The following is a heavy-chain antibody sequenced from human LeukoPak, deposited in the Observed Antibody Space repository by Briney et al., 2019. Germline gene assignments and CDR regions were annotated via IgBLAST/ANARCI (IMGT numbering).Heavy chain of an antibody. D-gene: IGHD1-7*01. J-gene: IGHJ4*02. V-gene: IGHV4-38-2*02. CDR2: IHHSGST. CDR3: AREANWNYGY. Sequence: NPSETLSLTCTVSGYSISSGYYWGWIRQPPGKGLEWIGSIHHSGSTYYNTSLKSRVTISEDTSKNQFSLKLNSVTAADTAAYYCAREANWNYGYWGQGTLVTVSS. CDR1: GYSISSGYY.